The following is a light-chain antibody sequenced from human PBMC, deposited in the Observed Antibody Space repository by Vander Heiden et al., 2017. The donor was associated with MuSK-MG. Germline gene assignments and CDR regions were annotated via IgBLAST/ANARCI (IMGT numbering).Light chain of an antibody. Sequence: QSVLTQPPSVSGAPGQRVTTSCTGSSSNIGAGYDVHWYQHLPGTAPKILIYGNINRPSGVPDRFSGSKSVTSASLAITGLQAEDEADYYCQSYDSSLSAWVFGGGTKLTVL. V-gene: IGLV1-40*01. J-gene: IGLJ3*02. CDR3: QSYDSSLSAWV. CDR2: GNI. CDR1: SSNIGAGYD.